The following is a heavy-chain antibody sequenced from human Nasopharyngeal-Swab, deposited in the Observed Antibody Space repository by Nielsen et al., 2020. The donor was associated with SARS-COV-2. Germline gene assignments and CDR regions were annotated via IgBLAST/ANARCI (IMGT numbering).Heavy chain of an antibody. J-gene: IGHJ4*02. CDR2: IIPIFGTA. V-gene: IGHV1-69*13. CDR3: ARDAQPYYGSGSYSPFWDY. D-gene: IGHD3-10*01. CDR1: GGTFSSYA. Sequence: SVQVSCKASGGTFSSYAISWVRHAPGQGLEWMGGIIPIFGTANYAQKFQGRVKITADESTSTAYMELSSLRSEDTAVYYCARDAQPYYGSGSYSPFWDYWGQGTLVTVSS.